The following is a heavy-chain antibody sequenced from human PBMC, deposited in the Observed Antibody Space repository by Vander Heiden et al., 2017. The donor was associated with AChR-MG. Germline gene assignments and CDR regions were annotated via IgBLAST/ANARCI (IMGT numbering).Heavy chain of an antibody. CDR1: GFTFSTYA. Sequence: EVQLLESGGGLVQPGGSLSLSCAASGFTFSTYAMGWVRQAPGKGLEWVSAIGASGGNTHYADSVEGRFTISRDNSKNTLYLQMNSLRAEDTAVYYCANTNADTSNWYPWDYWGQGTLVTVSS. V-gene: IGHV3-23*01. CDR3: ANTNADTSNWYPWDY. J-gene: IGHJ4*02. CDR2: IGASGGNT. D-gene: IGHD6-13*01.